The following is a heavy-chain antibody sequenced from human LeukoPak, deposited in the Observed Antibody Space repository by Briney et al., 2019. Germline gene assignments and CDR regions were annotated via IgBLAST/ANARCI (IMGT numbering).Heavy chain of an antibody. V-gene: IGHV1-18*01. D-gene: IGHD2-2*01. CDR1: GHTFTSYG. CDR3: ARDLSHCSSTSCPSDYYYYYMDV. Sequence: GASVKVSCKASGHTFTSYGISWVRQAPGQGLEWMGWISAYNGNTNYAQKLKGRVTMITDTSTSTAYMELRSLRSDDTAVYYCARDLSHCSSTSCPSDYYYYYMDVWGKGTTVTVSS. J-gene: IGHJ6*03. CDR2: ISAYNGNT.